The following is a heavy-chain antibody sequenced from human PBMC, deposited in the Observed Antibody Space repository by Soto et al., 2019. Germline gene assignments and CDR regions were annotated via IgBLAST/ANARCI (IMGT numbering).Heavy chain of an antibody. J-gene: IGHJ4*02. CDR1: GGSISSYY. Sequence: SETLSLTCTVSGGSISSYYWSWIRQPPGKGLEWIGYIYYSGSTNYNPSLKSRVTISVDTSKNQFSLKLSSVTAADTAVYYCARAWLRAPWMHWAQETWLTVSS. CDR3: ARAWLRAPWMH. V-gene: IGHV4-59*01. CDR2: IYYSGST. D-gene: IGHD5-12*01.